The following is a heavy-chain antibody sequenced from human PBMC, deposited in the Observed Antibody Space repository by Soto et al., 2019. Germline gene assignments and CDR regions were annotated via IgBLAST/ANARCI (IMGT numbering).Heavy chain of an antibody. J-gene: IGHJ6*02. Sequence: SETLSLTCAVYGGSFSGYYWSWIRQPPGKGLEWIGEINHSRRTNYNPSLKSRVTISVDTSKNQFSLKLSSVTAADTAVYYCARGPYYYGSGSYYTKEPPYYYYHGMDVWGQGTTVTVSS. CDR1: GGSFSGYY. D-gene: IGHD3-10*01. CDR2: INHSRRT. V-gene: IGHV4-34*01. CDR3: ARGPYYYGSGSYYTKEPPYYYYHGMDV.